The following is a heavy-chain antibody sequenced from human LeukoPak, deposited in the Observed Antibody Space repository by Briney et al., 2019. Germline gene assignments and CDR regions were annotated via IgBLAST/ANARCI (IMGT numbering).Heavy chain of an antibody. Sequence: RASVKVSCKASGYTFTSFDFNWVRQATGQGLEWMGWMKSNNGHTGYAQKFQGRVTMTSDSSISTAYMELSSLRSEDTAIYYCVRTPPNWGFDYWGQGTLVTVSS. CDR1: GYTFTSFD. CDR2: MKSNNGHT. J-gene: IGHJ4*02. CDR3: VRTPPNWGFDY. D-gene: IGHD7-27*01. V-gene: IGHV1-8*01.